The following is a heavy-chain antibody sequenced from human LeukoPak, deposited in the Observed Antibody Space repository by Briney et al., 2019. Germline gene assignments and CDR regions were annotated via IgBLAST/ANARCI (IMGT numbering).Heavy chain of an antibody. Sequence: KTSETLSLTCAVYGGSFSGYYWSWIRQPPGKGLEWIGEINHSGSTNYNPSLKSRVTISVDTSKNQFSLKLSSVTAADMAVYYCARAPEFAFDIWGQGTMVTVSS. V-gene: IGHV4-34*01. CDR1: GGSFSGYY. CDR2: INHSGST. J-gene: IGHJ3*02. CDR3: ARAPEFAFDI. D-gene: IGHD3-10*01.